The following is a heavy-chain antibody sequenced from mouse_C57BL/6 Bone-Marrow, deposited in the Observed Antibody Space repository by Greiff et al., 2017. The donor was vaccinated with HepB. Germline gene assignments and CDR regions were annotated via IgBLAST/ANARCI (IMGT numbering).Heavy chain of an antibody. D-gene: IGHD3-2*02. CDR3: TTSAQATAWFAY. V-gene: IGHV14-4*01. CDR2: IDPKNGDT. J-gene: IGHJ3*01. CDR1: GFNIKDDY. Sequence: VQLQQSGAELVRPGASVKLSCTASGFNIKDDYLHWVKQRPEQGLEWIGWIDPKNGDTEYASKFQGKATITADTSSNTAYLQLSSLTSEDTAVYYCTTSAQATAWFAYWGQGTLVTVSA.